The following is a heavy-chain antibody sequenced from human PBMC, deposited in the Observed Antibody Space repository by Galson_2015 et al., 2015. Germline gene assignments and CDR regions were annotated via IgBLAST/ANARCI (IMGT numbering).Heavy chain of an antibody. J-gene: IGHJ6*03. Sequence: SLRLSCAASGFTFSSYGMHWVRQAPGKGLEWVAVIWYDGSNKYYADSVKGRFTISRDNSKNTLYLQMNSLRAEDTAVYYCARALGLRGYMDVWGKGTTVTVSS. CDR1: GFTFSSYG. D-gene: IGHD3-16*01. V-gene: IGHV3-33*01. CDR2: IWYDGSNK. CDR3: ARALGLRGYMDV.